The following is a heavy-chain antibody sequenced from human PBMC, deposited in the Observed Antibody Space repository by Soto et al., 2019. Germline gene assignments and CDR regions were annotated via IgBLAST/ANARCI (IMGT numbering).Heavy chain of an antibody. J-gene: IGHJ5*02. V-gene: IGHV3-23*01. Sequence: GGSLRLSCAASGFTFSSYAMSWVRQAPGKGLEWVSAISGSGGSTYYADSVKGRFTISRDNSKNTLYLQMNSLRAEDTAVYYCAKDRHGSGSYFGWFDPWGQGTLVTVSS. CDR3: AKDRHGSGSYFGWFDP. CDR1: GFTFSSYA. CDR2: ISGSGGST. D-gene: IGHD3-10*01.